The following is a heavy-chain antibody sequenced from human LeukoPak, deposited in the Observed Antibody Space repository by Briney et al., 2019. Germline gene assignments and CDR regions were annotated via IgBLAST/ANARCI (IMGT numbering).Heavy chain of an antibody. V-gene: IGHV3-7*01. CDR2: IKQDGSEK. CDR1: GFTFSSYW. J-gene: IGHJ4*02. CDR3: ARVAGTEMATIAEFDY. D-gene: IGHD5-24*01. Sequence: GGSLRLSCAASGFTFSSYWMSWVRQAPEKGLEWVANIKQDGSEKYYVDSVKGRFTISRDNAKNSLYLQMNSLRAEDTAVYYCARVAGTEMATIAEFDYWGQGTLVTVSS.